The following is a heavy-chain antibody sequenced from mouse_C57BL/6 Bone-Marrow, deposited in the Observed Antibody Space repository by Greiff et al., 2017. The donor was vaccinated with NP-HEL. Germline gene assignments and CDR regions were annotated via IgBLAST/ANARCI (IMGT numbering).Heavy chain of an antibody. V-gene: IGHV1-63*01. Sequence: QVQLKESGAELVRPGTSVKMSCKASGYTFTNYWIGWAKQRPGHGLEWIGDIYPGGGYTNYNEKFKSKATLTVDTSSSTAYMQLSSLTSEDSAVYYCAGRDSSGYSYWGQGTTLTVSS. CDR1: GYTFTNYW. D-gene: IGHD3-2*02. CDR2: IYPGGGYT. J-gene: IGHJ2*01. CDR3: AGRDSSGYSY.